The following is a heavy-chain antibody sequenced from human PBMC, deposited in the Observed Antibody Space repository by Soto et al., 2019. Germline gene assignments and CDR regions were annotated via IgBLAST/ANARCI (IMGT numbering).Heavy chain of an antibody. CDR1: GFTFSTYS. D-gene: IGHD2-2*02. J-gene: IGHJ6*02. CDR3: AREYTASPLAYGLDV. Sequence: PVGSLRLSCVGSGFTFSTYSINWVRQAPGKGLEWVSSISSRSDIYYADSVKGRFTISRDNAKNSVSLQMNSLRAEDTAVYYCAREYTASPLAYGLDVWGQGTTLTVSS. V-gene: IGHV3-21*01. CDR2: ISSRSDI.